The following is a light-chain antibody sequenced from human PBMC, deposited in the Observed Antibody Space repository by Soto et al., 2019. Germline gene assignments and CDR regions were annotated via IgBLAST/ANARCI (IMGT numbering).Light chain of an antibody. V-gene: IGKV1-9*01. CDR1: QGISRY. CDR2: AAY. Sequence: IQLDHNRSSVPASVEDSGTLTCRASQGISRYLSWYQQKPGRAQKLLISAAYTLQSGVQARFSVSGSGTDFTLIIRSLQPEDFATYDCKQYNIYSRTVGQGTKVDIK. CDR3: KQYNIYSRT. J-gene: IGKJ1*01.